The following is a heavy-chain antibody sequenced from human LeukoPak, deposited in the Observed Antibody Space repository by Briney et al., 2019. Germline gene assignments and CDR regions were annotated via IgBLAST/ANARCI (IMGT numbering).Heavy chain of an antibody. J-gene: IGHJ5*02. D-gene: IGHD3-9*01. V-gene: IGHV4-4*07. Sequence: SETLSLTCTVSGGSISSYYWSWIRQPAGKGLEWIGRIYTSGSTNYNPSLKSRVTMSVDTSKNQFSLKLSSVTAADTAVYYCARGWDYGILTGSPPFDPWGQGTLVTVSS. CDR2: IYTSGST. CDR1: GGSISSYY. CDR3: ARGWDYGILTGSPPFDP.